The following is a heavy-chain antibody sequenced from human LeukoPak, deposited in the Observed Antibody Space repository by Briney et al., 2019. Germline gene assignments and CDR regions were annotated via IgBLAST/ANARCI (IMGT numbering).Heavy chain of an antibody. V-gene: IGHV4-4*07. CDR2: IYTSGST. CDR1: GGSISSYY. CDR3: ARGLVYYGSGPESYFDY. J-gene: IGHJ4*02. D-gene: IGHD3-10*01. Sequence: SETLSLTCTVSGGSISSYYWSWIRQPAGKGLEWIGRIYTSGSTNYNPSLKSRVTMSVDTSKNQFSLKLSSVTAADTAVYYCARGLVYYGSGPESYFDYWGQGTLVTVSS.